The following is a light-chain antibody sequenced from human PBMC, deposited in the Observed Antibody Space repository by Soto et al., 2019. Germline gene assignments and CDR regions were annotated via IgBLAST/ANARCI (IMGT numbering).Light chain of an antibody. CDR3: CSYEGPTTYYV. Sequence: QSALTQPASVSGSPGQSITISCTGTSSDVGNYDLVSWFLHHPGKAPKLLIYEVNERPSGVSNRFSGSKSGNTASLTISGLQAEVEADYYCCSYEGPTTYYVFGPGTKVT. CDR2: EVN. CDR1: SSDVGNYDL. V-gene: IGLV2-23*02. J-gene: IGLJ1*01.